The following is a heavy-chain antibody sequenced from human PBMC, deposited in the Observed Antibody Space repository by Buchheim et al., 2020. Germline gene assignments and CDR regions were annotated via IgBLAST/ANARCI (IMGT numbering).Heavy chain of an antibody. CDR2: IWYDGSNK. CDR1: GFTFSSYG. D-gene: IGHD6-13*01. Sequence: VQLLESGGGLVQPGRSLRLSCAASGFTFSSYGMHWVRQAPGKGLEWVAVIWYDGSNKYYADSVKGRFTISRDNSKNTLYLQMNRLRAEDTAVYYCARWHSSSWHFDYWGQGTL. J-gene: IGHJ4*02. V-gene: IGHV3-33*01. CDR3: ARWHSSSWHFDY.